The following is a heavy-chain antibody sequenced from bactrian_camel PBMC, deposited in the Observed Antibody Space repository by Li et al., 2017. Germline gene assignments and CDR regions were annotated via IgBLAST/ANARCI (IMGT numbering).Heavy chain of an antibody. D-gene: IGHD3*01. V-gene: IGHV3S53*01. CDR1: INKGCSYD. J-gene: IGHJ4*01. CDR2: IDSGGTT. Sequence: QVQLVESGGGSVQAGGSLRLSCTAFINKGCSYDMSWYRLAPGKEREFVSSIDSGGTTKYADSVKGRFFISQDIAKSTVYLQMNSLTPEDTAMYYCAADRTCASLKSGTIDSRSQGTQVTVS.